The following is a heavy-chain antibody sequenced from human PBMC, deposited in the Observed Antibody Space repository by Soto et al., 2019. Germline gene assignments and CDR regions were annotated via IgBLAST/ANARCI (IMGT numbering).Heavy chain of an antibody. CDR2: IGGNGGPT. CDR3: VIDPRLALRNVVF. CDR1: GITSDRYA. D-gene: IGHD1-7*01. J-gene: IGHJ4*02. V-gene: IGHV3-23*01. Sequence: TGGSLRLSCAVSGITSDRYAMMWVRQAPGKGLEWVSTIGGNGGPTYYADSVKGRFTISRDNSKNIVYLQMNSLSAEDTAVYFFVIDPRLALRNVVFWGQGTLVTVSS.